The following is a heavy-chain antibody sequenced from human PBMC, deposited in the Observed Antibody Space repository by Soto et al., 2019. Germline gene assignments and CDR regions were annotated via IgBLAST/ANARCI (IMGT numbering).Heavy chain of an antibody. D-gene: IGHD3-9*01. CDR2: IDYYGST. Sequence: SATLSLTCTVSGGSISGYYLSWIRQPPGKRLEWIGYIDYYGSTNDNPSLESRVTIAVDTSKKQFSLNLGSVTAADTAIYYCARYFDWPSGFDIRGQGTMVTVSS. V-gene: IGHV4-59*01. CDR3: ARYFDWPSGFDI. J-gene: IGHJ3*02. CDR1: GGSISGYY.